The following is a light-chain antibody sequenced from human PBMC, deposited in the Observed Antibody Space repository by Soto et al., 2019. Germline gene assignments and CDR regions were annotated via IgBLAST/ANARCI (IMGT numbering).Light chain of an antibody. Sequence: DIQMTQSPSSLSASLGDRVTITCRASQSISSYLNWYHQKPGKAPKLLIYAASSLQGGVPSRFSGSGSGTDFTLTISSLQPEDFATYYCQQSYSSPITFGQGTRLEIK. CDR2: AAS. CDR1: QSISSY. CDR3: QQSYSSPIT. V-gene: IGKV1-39*01. J-gene: IGKJ5*01.